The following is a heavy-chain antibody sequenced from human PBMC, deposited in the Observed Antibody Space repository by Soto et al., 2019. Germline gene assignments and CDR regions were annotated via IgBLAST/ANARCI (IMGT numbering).Heavy chain of an antibody. J-gene: IGHJ6*03. CDR3: ARGHGVRGVIKVYYYYYMDV. CDR1: GYTFTSYD. CDR2: MNPNSGNT. V-gene: IGHV1-8*01. D-gene: IGHD3-10*01. Sequence: QVQLVQSGAEVKKPGASVKVSCKASGYTFTSYDINWVRQATGQGLEWMGWMNPNSGNTGYAQKFQGRVTMTRNTSISTAYMELSSLRSEDTAVHYCARGHGVRGVIKVYYYYYMDVWGKGTTVTVSS.